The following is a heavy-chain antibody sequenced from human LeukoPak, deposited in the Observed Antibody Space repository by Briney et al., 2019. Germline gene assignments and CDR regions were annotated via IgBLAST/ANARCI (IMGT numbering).Heavy chain of an antibody. CDR3: ARESSGRYSGSYYVDY. CDR1: GGSISSYY. V-gene: IGHV4-59*01. Sequence: SETLSLTCTVSGGSISSYYWSWIRQPPGKGLEWIGYIYYSGSTNYNPSLKSRVTISVDTSKNQFSLKLSSVTAADTAVYYCARESSGRYSGSYYVDYWGQGILVTVSS. D-gene: IGHD1-26*01. CDR2: IYYSGST. J-gene: IGHJ4*02.